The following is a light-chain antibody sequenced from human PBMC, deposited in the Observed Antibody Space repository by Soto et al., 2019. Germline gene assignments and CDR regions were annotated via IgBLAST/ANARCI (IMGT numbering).Light chain of an antibody. CDR1: QSVSSN. J-gene: IGKJ1*01. V-gene: IGKV3-15*01. CDR3: QQYNNWPPTWT. Sequence: EIVRTQSPATLSVSPGERATISCRASQSVSSNLAWYQRKPGQAPRLLVYGASTRATGIPARFSGSGSGTEFTLTISSLQSEDFVVYFCQQYNNWPPTWTFGQGTKVDI. CDR2: GAS.